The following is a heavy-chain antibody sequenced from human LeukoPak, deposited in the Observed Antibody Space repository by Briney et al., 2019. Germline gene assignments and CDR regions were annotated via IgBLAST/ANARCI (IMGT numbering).Heavy chain of an antibody. J-gene: IGHJ2*01. CDR1: GGSTSSGDYY. D-gene: IGHD3-9*01. V-gene: IGHV4-30-4*01. CDR2: IYYSGST. CDR3: ARFRAYYDILTGYPYYWYFDL. Sequence: SETLSLTCTVSGGSTSSGDYYWSWIRQPPGKGLEWIGYIYYSGSTYYNPSLKSRVTISVDTSKNQFSLKLSSVTAADTAVYYCARFRAYYDILTGYPYYWYFDLWGRGTLVTVSS.